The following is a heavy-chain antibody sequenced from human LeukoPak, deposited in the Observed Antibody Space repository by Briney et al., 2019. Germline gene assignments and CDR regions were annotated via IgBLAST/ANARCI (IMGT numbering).Heavy chain of an antibody. CDR3: ARPRGSGRHDAFDI. CDR2: ISAYNGNT. D-gene: IGHD1-26*01. J-gene: IGHJ3*02. Sequence: ASVKVSCKASGYTFISYAMNWVRQAPGQGLEWMGWISAYNGNTNYAQKLQGRVTMTTDTSTSTAYMELRSLRSDDTAVYYCARPRGSGRHDAFDIWGQGTMVTVSS. V-gene: IGHV1-18*01. CDR1: GYTFISYA.